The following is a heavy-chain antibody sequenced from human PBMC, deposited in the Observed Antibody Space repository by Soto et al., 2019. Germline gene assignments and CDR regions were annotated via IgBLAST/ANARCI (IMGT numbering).Heavy chain of an antibody. CDR1: GGSISSYY. CDR3: ARDLCSGGSCYFDY. CDR2: IYYSGST. D-gene: IGHD2-15*01. J-gene: IGHJ4*02. V-gene: IGHV4-59*01. Sequence: SETLSLTCTVSGGSISSYYWSWIRQPPGKGLEWIGYIYYSGSTDYNPSLKSRVTISVDTSKNQFSLKLSSVTAADTAVYYCARDLCSGGSCYFDYWGQGTLVTVSS.